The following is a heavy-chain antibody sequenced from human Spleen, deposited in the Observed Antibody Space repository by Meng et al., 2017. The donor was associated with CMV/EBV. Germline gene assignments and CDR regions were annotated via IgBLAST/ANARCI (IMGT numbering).Heavy chain of an antibody. Sequence: ASVKVSCKASGYTFTSYYMHWVRQAPGQGLELMGVVNPSGGDTNYAQKFQGRVTLTRDTSTSTVHMDLSSLRSEDTAVYYCARIFPSDYYKYDMDVWGQGTTVTVSS. CDR2: VNPSGGDT. CDR3: ARIFPSDYYKYDMDV. V-gene: IGHV1-46*01. J-gene: IGHJ6*02. D-gene: IGHD3-3*01. CDR1: GYTFTSYY.